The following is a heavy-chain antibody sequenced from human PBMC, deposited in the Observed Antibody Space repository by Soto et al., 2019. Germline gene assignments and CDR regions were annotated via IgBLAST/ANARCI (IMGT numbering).Heavy chain of an antibody. CDR2: ISSSSTYI. CDR1: GFTFSSYS. Sequence: PGGSLRLSCAASGFTFSSYSMNWVRQAPGKGPEWVSSISSSSTYIYYADSVKGRFTISRDNAKNSLYLQMNSLSAEDTAVYYCAREPRYYHGMDVWGQGTTVTVSS. V-gene: IGHV3-21*01. J-gene: IGHJ6*02. CDR3: AREPRYYHGMDV.